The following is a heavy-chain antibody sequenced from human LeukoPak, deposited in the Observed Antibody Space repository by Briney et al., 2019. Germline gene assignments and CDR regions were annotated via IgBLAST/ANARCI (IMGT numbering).Heavy chain of an antibody. CDR2: INHSGST. CDR3: ARGLMGIDY. CDR1: GGSFSGYY. V-gene: IGHV4-34*01. J-gene: IGHJ4*02. Sequence: SETLSLTCAVYGGSFSGYYWSWIRQPPGKGLEWIGEINHSGSTNYNPSLKSRVTISVDTSKNQYSLKLSSVTAADTAVYYCARGLMGIDYWGQGTLVTVSS.